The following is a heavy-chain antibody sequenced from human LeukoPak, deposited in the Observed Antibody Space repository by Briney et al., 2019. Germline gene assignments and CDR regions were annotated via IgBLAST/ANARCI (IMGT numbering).Heavy chain of an antibody. CDR1: GGSISSYY. CDR3: ASGLYYDFWSGYCPMDV. CDR2: IYYSGST. V-gene: IGHV4-59*12. Sequence: SETLSLTCTVSGGSISSYYWSWIRQPPGKGLEWIGYIYYSGSTNYNPSLKSRVTISVDTSKNQFSLKLSSVTAADTAVYYCASGLYYDFWSGYCPMDVWGKGTTVTVSS. J-gene: IGHJ6*04. D-gene: IGHD3-3*01.